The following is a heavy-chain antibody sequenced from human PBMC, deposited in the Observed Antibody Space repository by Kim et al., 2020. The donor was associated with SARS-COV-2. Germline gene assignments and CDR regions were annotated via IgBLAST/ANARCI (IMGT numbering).Heavy chain of an antibody. CDR2: ISSSGSTI. CDR3: ARGGSFYYYNYGMDV. Sequence: GGSLRLSCAASGFTFNDYYMTWIRQAPGKGLEWVSYISSSGSTIYYADSVKGRFTISRDNAKNSLYLQMNSLRAEDTAVYYCARGGSFYYYNYGMDVWGQGTTVTVSS. CDR1: GFTFNDYY. V-gene: IGHV3-11*01. J-gene: IGHJ6*02. D-gene: IGHD1-26*01.